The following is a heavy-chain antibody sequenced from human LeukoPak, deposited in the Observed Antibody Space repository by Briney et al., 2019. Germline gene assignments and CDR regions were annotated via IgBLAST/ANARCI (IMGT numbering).Heavy chain of an antibody. Sequence: GGSLRLSCAASGFTFSSYGMHWVRQAPGKGLEWVAVISYDGSNKYYADSVKGRFTISRDNSKNTLYLQMNSLRAEDTAVYYCAKGRYSGYSGYDLGDYWGQGTLVTVSS. V-gene: IGHV3-30*18. J-gene: IGHJ4*02. CDR2: ISYDGSNK. CDR1: GFTFSSYG. CDR3: AKGRYSGYSGYDLGDY. D-gene: IGHD5-12*01.